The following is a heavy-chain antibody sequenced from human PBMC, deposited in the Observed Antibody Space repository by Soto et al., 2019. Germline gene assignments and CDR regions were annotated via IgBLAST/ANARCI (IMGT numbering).Heavy chain of an antibody. CDR1: GFTFSSYS. CDR3: ARGDQYCSSTSCSGGAFDI. J-gene: IGHJ3*02. V-gene: IGHV3-21*01. CDR2: ISSSSSYI. D-gene: IGHD2-2*01. Sequence: EVQLVESGGGLVKPGGSLRLSCAASGFTFSSYSMNWVRQAPGKGLEWVSSISSSSSYIYYADSVKGRFTISRDNAKNSPYLQMNSLRAEDTAVYYCARGDQYCSSTSCSGGAFDIWGQGTMVTVSS.